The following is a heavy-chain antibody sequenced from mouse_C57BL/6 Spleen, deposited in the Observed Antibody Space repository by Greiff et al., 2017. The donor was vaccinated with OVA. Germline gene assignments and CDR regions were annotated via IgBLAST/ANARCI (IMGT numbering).Heavy chain of an antibody. CDR3: ARSYYYGSSYIAY. D-gene: IGHD1-1*01. J-gene: IGHJ3*01. Sequence: VQLQQSGAELARPGASVKMSCKASGYTFTSYTMHWVKQRPGQGLEWIGYINPSSGYTKYNQKFKDKARLTADKSSSTAYMQLSSLTSEDSAVYYCARSYYYGSSYIAYWGQGTLVTVSA. CDR2: INPSSGYT. CDR1: GYTFTSYT. V-gene: IGHV1-4*01.